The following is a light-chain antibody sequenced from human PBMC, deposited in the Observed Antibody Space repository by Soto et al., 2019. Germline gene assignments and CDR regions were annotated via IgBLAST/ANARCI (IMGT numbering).Light chain of an antibody. J-gene: IGKJ1*01. Sequence: EIVLTQSPGTLSLSPGERATLSCRASQSVRSNSLAWYQQKPGQAPRLLIYGASTRATGIPDRFSGSGSGTDFTLTITRLEPEDFAVFYCQQYGSSPTWTFGQGTKVEIK. V-gene: IGKV3-20*01. CDR2: GAS. CDR3: QQYGSSPTWT. CDR1: QSVRSNS.